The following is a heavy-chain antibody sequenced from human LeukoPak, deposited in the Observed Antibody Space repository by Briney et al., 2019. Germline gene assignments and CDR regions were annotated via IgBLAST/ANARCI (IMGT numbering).Heavy chain of an antibody. D-gene: IGHD4-23*01. CDR2: ISHSGST. CDR3: AGDYVGSAFDI. CDR1: GGSISVTGYS. Sequence: SQTLSLTCTVSGGSISVTGYSWSWIRQPPGKALAWIGHISHSGSTFYNPSLKSRVTISVDTSKNQFSLKLSSVTAADTAVYYCAGDYVGSAFDIWGQGTMVTVSS. V-gene: IGHV4-30-2*02. J-gene: IGHJ3*02.